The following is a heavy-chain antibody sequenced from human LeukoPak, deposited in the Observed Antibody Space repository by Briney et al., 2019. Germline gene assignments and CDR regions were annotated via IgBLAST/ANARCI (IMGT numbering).Heavy chain of an antibody. Sequence: GGSLRLSCAASGFTFSSYGMHWVRQAPGKGLEWVAFIRYDGSNKYYADSVKGRFTISGDNSKNTLYLQMNSLRAEDTAVYYCAKAAVYYYYYMDVWGKGTTVTVSS. V-gene: IGHV3-30*02. CDR1: GFTFSSYG. D-gene: IGHD6-19*01. CDR2: IRYDGSNK. J-gene: IGHJ6*03. CDR3: AKAAVYYYYYMDV.